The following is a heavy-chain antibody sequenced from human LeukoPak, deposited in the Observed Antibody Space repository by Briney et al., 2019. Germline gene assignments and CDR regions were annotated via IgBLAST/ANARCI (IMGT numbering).Heavy chain of an antibody. V-gene: IGHV3-48*03. CDR1: GFTFSSYE. J-gene: IGHJ4*02. CDR3: ARRFDH. CDR2: ITGSGDTI. Sequence: GGSLRLSCAASGFTFSSYEKTWGRQAPGKGLEWVSYITGSGDTIYYADSVKGRFTISRDTAKNSLYLQMNSLRAEDTAVYYCARRFDHWGQGTLVTVSS.